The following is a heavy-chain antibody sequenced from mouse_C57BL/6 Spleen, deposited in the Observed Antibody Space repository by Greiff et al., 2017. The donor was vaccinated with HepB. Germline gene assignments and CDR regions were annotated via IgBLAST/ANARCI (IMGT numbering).Heavy chain of an antibody. CDR1: GYAFSSSW. CDR3: ARWMGLPYYYAMDD. J-gene: IGHJ4*01. V-gene: IGHV1-82*01. D-gene: IGHD2-4*01. CDR2: IYPGDGDT. Sequence: QVQLQQSGPELVKPGASVKISCKASGYAFSSSWMNWVKQRPGKGLEWIGRIYPGDGDTNYKGKFKGKATLTADKSSSTAYMQLSSLTSEDSAVYFCARWMGLPYYYAMDDWGQGTSVTVSS.